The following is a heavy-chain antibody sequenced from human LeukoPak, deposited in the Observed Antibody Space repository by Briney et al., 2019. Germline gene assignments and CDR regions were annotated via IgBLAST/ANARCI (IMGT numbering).Heavy chain of an antibody. CDR3: ASASAAGYFDY. Sequence: PGGSLRLSCAASGFTVSSNYMSWVRQAPGKGLEWVSVIYSGGSTYYADSVKGRFTISRDNSKNTLYLQMNSLRAEDTAVYYRASASAAGYFDYWGQGTLVTVSS. V-gene: IGHV3-66*02. CDR1: GFTVSSNY. D-gene: IGHD6-13*01. CDR2: IYSGGST. J-gene: IGHJ4*02.